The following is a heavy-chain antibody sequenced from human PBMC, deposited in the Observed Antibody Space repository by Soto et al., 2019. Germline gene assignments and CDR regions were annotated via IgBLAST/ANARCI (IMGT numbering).Heavy chain of an antibody. CDR2: SSSSSRTI. V-gene: IGHV3-48*02. J-gene: IGHJ4*02. CDR1: GFTFSSYS. CDR3: ARVPYCSSSSCYSYFDS. Sequence: GGSLRLSCAASGFTFSSYSMNWVRQAPGKGLEWISYSSSSSRTIYYADSVKGRFTISRDNAKNSLYLLMNSLRDEDTAVYYCARVPYCSSSSCYSYFDSWGQGTLVTVSS. D-gene: IGHD2-2*01.